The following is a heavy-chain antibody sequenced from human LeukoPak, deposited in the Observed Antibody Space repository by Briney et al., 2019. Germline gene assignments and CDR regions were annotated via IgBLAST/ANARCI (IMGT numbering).Heavy chain of an antibody. V-gene: IGHV3-7*01. Sequence: GGSLRLSCAASGLTFSSSWMSWVRQAPGKGLEWVANIKEDGSEKYYVDSVKGRFTISRDNAKNSLYLQMNSLRAEDTAVYYCARDDVLNYYDSSGYPPFDYWGQGTLVTVSS. CDR3: ARDDVLNYYDSSGYPPFDY. CDR2: IKEDGSEK. J-gene: IGHJ4*02. CDR1: GLTFSSSW. D-gene: IGHD3-22*01.